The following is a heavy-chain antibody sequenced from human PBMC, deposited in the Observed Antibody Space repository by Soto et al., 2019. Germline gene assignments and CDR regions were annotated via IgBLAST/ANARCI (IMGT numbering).Heavy chain of an antibody. CDR1: GFSLSTSGVG. D-gene: IGHD2-21*02. CDR2: IYWDDYK. V-gene: IGHV2-5*02. Sequence: QITLKESGPTLVKPTQTLTLTYTFSGFSLSTSGVGVGWIRQPPGKALEWLALIYWDDYKRYSPSLKRRLSIIQDTSKNQVVLTMTNMDPVDTATYYCAHSPRLVVTAMLYFDYWGQGTLVTGSS. CDR3: AHSPRLVVTAMLYFDY. J-gene: IGHJ4*02.